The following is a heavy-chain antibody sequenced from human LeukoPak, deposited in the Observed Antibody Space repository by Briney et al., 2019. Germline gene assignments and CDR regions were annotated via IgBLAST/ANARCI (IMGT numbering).Heavy chain of an antibody. CDR2: INPNSGGT. CDR1: VYTFTGYY. D-gene: IGHD3-16*01. CDR3: ARAKVGGVPNWFDP. J-gene: IGHJ5*02. V-gene: IGHV1-2*02. Sequence: ASVKVSCKASVYTFTGYYMHWVRQAPGQGLEWMGWINPNSGGTSYAQKFQGRVTMTRDTSISTAYMELSRLRSDDTAVYYCARAKVGGVPNWFDPWGQGTLVTDSS.